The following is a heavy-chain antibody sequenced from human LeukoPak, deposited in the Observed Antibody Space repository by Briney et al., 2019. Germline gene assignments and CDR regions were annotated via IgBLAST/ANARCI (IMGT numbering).Heavy chain of an antibody. CDR2: ISSSGSTI. Sequence: PGGSLRLSCAASEFTFSNYWMSWVRQAPGKGLEWVSYISSSGSTIYYADSVKGRFTISRDNAKNSLYLQMNSLRAEDTAVYYCARGGGSYYGDKSYFDYWGQGTLVTVSS. CDR3: ARGGGSYYGDKSYFDY. V-gene: IGHV3-48*04. J-gene: IGHJ4*02. CDR1: EFTFSNYW. D-gene: IGHD1-26*01.